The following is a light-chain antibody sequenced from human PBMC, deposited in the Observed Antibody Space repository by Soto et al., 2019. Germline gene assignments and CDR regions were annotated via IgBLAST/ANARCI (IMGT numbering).Light chain of an antibody. V-gene: IGKV3-20*01. CDR2: GAS. CDR1: QRVSSSY. CDR3: QQYGSSPFA. J-gene: IGKJ3*01. Sequence: EIVLTQSPGTLSFSPGERATLSCRASQRVSSSYLAWYQQKPGQAPRLLIYGASSRATGIPDRFSGSGSGTDFTLTISRLEPEDFAVYYCQQYGSSPFAFGPGTKVDIK.